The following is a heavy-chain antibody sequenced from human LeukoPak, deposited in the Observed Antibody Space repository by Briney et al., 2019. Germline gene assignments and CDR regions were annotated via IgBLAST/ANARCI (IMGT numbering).Heavy chain of an antibody. D-gene: IGHD1-14*01. CDR3: AREIRNHGPFDY. CDR2: VYDNGIT. J-gene: IGHJ4*02. V-gene: IGHV4-38-2*02. Sequence: SETLSLTCAVSSYSISSGNFWGWIRQPPGKGLEWIGSVYDNGITYYNPSLKSRVTISVDTSKNQFSLKLSSVTAADTAVYYCAREIRNHGPFDYWGQGTLVTVSS. CDR1: SYSISSGNF.